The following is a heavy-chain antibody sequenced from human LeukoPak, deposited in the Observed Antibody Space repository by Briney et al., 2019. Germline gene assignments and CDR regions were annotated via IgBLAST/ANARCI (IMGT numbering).Heavy chain of an antibody. J-gene: IGHJ4*02. CDR1: GFTFSSYS. CDR3: ARSQKKAFDSSGVFDY. V-gene: IGHV3-21*01. D-gene: IGHD3-22*01. CDR2: ISSSSSYI. Sequence: GGSLRLSCAASGFTFSSYSMNWVRQAPGKGLGWVSSISSSSSYIYYADSVKGRFTISRDNAKNSLYLQMNSLRAEDTAVYYCARSQKKAFDSSGVFDYWGQGTLVTVSS.